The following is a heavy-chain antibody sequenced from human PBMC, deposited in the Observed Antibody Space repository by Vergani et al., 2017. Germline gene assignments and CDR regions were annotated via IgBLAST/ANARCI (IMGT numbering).Heavy chain of an antibody. D-gene: IGHD3-22*01. J-gene: IGHJ4*02. CDR3: VNGYYYDQSGLASFDY. V-gene: IGHV3-30*02. Sequence: QVQILQSGGGVVQPGGSLRLSCTLSGFTLNNYGMHWVRQAPGKGLEWVAVISSDGSNKHYADSVKGRFTISRDNSQNTLYLQMDSLTAEDTAIYFCVNGYYYDQSGLASFDYWGQGTLVTASS. CDR2: ISSDGSNK. CDR1: GFTLNNYG.